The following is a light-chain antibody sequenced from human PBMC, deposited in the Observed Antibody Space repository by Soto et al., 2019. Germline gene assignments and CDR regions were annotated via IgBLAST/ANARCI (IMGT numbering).Light chain of an antibody. V-gene: IGKV3-11*01. Sequence: EIVMTPSPATLSVSPVERATLSCRASQSVSSNDIAWYQQKPGQAPRLLIYDASNRATGIPARFSGSGSGTDFTLTISSLEPEDFAVYYCQQRSNWPITFGQGTRLEIK. CDR3: QQRSNWPIT. J-gene: IGKJ5*01. CDR1: QSVSSND. CDR2: DAS.